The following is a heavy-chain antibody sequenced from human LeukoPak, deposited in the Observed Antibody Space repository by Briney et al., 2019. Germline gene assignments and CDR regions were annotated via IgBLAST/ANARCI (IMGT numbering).Heavy chain of an antibody. V-gene: IGHV4-59*01. J-gene: IGHJ4*01. CDR3: ARGVYIAAAQYGY. CDR1: GGSISSYY. D-gene: IGHD6-13*01. CDR2: IYYSGTT. Sequence: SETLSLTCTVSGGSISSYYWSWIREPPGKGLEWIGYIYYSGTTNYNPSLKSRVTISVDTSKNQFSLKLSSVTAADTAVYYCARGVYIAAAQYGYWGHGTLVTPSP.